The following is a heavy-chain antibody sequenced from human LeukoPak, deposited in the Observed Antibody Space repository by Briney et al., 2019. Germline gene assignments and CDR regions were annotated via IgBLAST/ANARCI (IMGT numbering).Heavy chain of an antibody. D-gene: IGHD5-12*01. CDR2: IFDSGTTNYNPST. J-gene: IGHJ4*02. Sequence: PSETLSLTCTVSGGSIISYFWSWIRQPPGKGPEWIGYIFDSGTTNYNPSTNYNPSLKSRVTVSLDTSKNHFSLKLSSVTAADTAVYFCARGGVTTIAQYDYWGQGILVTVSS. V-gene: IGHV4-59*01. CDR3: ARGGVTTIAQYDY. CDR1: GGSIISYF.